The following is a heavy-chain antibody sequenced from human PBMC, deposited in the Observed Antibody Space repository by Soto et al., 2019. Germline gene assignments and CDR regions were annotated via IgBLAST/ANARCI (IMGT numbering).Heavy chain of an antibody. CDR1: GGSISTYY. CDR3: ARPTYRGYSVYDSFHI. CDR2: IYYSGST. J-gene: IGHJ3*02. Sequence: QVQLQESGPGLVKPSETLSLTCTVSGGSISTYYWSWIRQPPGKGLEWIGYIYYSGSTNYNPSLKSRVSISVDTSKNQFSLKLSSVAAADTAVYYCARPTYRGYSVYDSFHIWGQGTMVTVSS. D-gene: IGHD5-12*01. V-gene: IGHV4-59*01.